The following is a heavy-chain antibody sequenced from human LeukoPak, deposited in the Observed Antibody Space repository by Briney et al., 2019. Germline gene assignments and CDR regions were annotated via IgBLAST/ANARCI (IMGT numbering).Heavy chain of an antibody. Sequence: PGGSLRLSCAASEFTFSSYWMSWVRQAPWKGLEWVANIKQDGGEKYYLDSVKGRFTVSRDNAKNSLYLQMSSLRAEDTAVYYCARVGARQILEYWGQGTLVTVSS. V-gene: IGHV3-7*01. CDR1: EFTFSSYW. CDR2: IKQDGGEK. D-gene: IGHD4-17*01. J-gene: IGHJ4*02. CDR3: ARVGARQILEY.